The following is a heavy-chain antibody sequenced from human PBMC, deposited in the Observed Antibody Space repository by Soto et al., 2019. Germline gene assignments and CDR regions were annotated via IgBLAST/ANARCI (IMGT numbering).Heavy chain of an antibody. CDR2: INYSGSK. V-gene: IGHV4-34*01. Sequence: SETLSLTCTVYDDSLGRYYWSWIRQSPGKGLEWIGEINYSGSKNFSPSLKTRVTMLVDTSKKEFSLKLISVTAADTAVYYCARHFVAVVIKGWGYWGQGTLVTVSS. CDR3: ARHFVAVVIKGWGY. D-gene: IGHD3-22*01. J-gene: IGHJ4*02. CDR1: DDSLGRYY.